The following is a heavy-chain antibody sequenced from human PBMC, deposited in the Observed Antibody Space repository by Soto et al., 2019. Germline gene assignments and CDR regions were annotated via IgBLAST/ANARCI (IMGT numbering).Heavy chain of an antibody. CDR2: ISAYNANT. CDR3: ARIQYTWFDP. Sequence: QVQLVQSGAEVKKPGASVKVSCKTSGYTFTSYSITWVRQATGQGLEWMGRISAYNANTHYAQNLQGRVTMTTDTSTSTAYMELRSLRSDDTAVYYCARIQYTWFDPWGQGTLVTVSS. V-gene: IGHV1-18*04. CDR1: GYTFTSYS. J-gene: IGHJ5*02.